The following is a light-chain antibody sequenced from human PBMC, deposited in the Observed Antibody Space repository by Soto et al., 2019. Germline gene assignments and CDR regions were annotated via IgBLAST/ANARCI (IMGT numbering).Light chain of an antibody. V-gene: IGKV1-9*01. Sequence: GESVTITCRASQVISTSLAWYQVKPGKAPKLMIYADYTLESGVPSRFSATVSGTEFSLTITSMQPEDFATYYCQKLFDSPITCGQGTRLAIK. CDR2: ADY. CDR1: QVISTS. CDR3: QKLFDSPIT. J-gene: IGKJ5*01.